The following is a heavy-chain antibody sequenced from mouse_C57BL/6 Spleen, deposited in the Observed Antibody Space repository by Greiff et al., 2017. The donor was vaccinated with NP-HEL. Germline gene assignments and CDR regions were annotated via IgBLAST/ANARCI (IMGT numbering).Heavy chain of an antibody. CDR3: ARDTGYWYFDV. Sequence: EVMLVESGGGLVKPGGSLKLSCAASGFTFSSYAMSWVRQTPEKRLEWVATLSDGGSYTYYPDNVKGRFTISRDNAKNHLYLQMSHLESEDTAMYYCARDTGYWYFDVWGKGTTVTVSS. V-gene: IGHV5-4*01. CDR1: GFTFSSYA. CDR2: LSDGGSYT. D-gene: IGHD4-1*01. J-gene: IGHJ1*03.